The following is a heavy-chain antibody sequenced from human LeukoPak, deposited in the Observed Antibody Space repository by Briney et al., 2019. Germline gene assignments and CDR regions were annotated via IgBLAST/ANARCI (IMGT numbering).Heavy chain of an antibody. CDR2: INHSGST. CDR3: ARVGSSWYEDYFDY. Sequence: SETLSLTCAVYGGSFSGYYWSWIRQPPGKGLEWIGEINHSGSTNYNPSLKGRVTISVDTSKNQFSLKLSSVTAADTAVYYCARVGSSWYEDYFDYWGQGTLVTVSS. CDR1: GGSFSGYY. J-gene: IGHJ4*02. D-gene: IGHD6-13*01. V-gene: IGHV4-34*01.